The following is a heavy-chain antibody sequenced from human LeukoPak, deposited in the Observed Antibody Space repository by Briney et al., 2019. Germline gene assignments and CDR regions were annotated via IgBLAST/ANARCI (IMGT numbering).Heavy chain of an antibody. CDR2: MNPNSGNT. CDR3: ARGRIIPHYYGSGSYYKRQNYYYYYMDV. CDR1: GYTSTSYD. Sequence: ASVKVSCKASGYTSTSYDINWVRQATGQGLEWMGWMNPNSGNTGYAQKFQGRVTMTRNTSISTAYMELSSLRSEDTAVYYCARGRIIPHYYGSGSYYKRQNYYYYYMDVWGKGTTVTISS. V-gene: IGHV1-8*01. J-gene: IGHJ6*03. D-gene: IGHD3-10*01.